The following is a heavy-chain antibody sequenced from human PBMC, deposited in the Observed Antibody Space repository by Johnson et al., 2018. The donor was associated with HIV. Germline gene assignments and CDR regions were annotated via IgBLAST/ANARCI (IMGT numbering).Heavy chain of an antibody. CDR3: AKDTRRKLVMITFGGVIAYH. J-gene: IGHJ3*01. D-gene: IGHD3-16*02. Sequence: QVQLVESGGGLVQPGGSLRLSCAASGFTVSSNYMSWVRQAPGKGLEWVAFISYDENTEYYVDSVKGRFTISRDNSKSTLYLQMSSLRAEDTALYYCAKDTRRKLVMITFGGVIAYHWGQGTMVTVSS. V-gene: IGHV3-30*18. CDR1: GFTVSSNY. CDR2: ISYDENTE.